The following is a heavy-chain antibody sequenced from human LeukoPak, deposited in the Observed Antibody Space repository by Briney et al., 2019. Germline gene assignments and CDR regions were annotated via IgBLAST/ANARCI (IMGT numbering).Heavy chain of an antibody. CDR1: GYSFTSYW. D-gene: IGHD3-22*01. Sequence: GESLKISCKGSGYSFTSYWISWVRQMPGKGLEWMGIIYPGDSDTRYSPSFQGRVTISADKSISTAYLQWSSLKASDTAMYYCARRRYDSSGYYSYFDYWGQGTLVTVSS. V-gene: IGHV5-51*01. J-gene: IGHJ4*02. CDR3: ARRRYDSSGYYSYFDY. CDR2: IYPGDSDT.